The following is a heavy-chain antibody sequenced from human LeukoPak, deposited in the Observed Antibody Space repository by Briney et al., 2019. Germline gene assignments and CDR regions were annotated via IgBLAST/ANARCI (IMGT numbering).Heavy chain of an antibody. J-gene: IGHJ5*01. CDR2: ISRDGSNN. Sequence: PGRSLRLSCAASGFTFGTYGMHWVRQAPGKGLEWVAVISRDGSNNYSANYVKGRFIISRDNSKNTLYLQMNSLRAEDTAVYYCAKDPGSLGSSDGRWNWFDSWGQGTLVTVSS. CDR3: AKDPGSLGSSDGRWNWFDS. CDR1: GFTFGTYG. D-gene: IGHD5-24*01. V-gene: IGHV3-30*18.